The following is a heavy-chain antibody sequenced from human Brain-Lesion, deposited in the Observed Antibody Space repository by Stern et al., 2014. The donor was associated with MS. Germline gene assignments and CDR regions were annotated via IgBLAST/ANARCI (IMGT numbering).Heavy chain of an antibody. CDR3: ARVYNTIYGIVTQRGSGMDV. Sequence: EVQLVESGGGLVQPGGSLTISCTAAGFTFGNYWMTWVRQAPGKGLEGVANRKEDGTEKNYVDSVKGRFPISRDNARNSLYLQMNSLRVEDTALYYCARVYNTIYGIVTQRGSGMDVWGQGTTVIVSS. D-gene: IGHD3-3*01. CDR1: GFTFGNYW. CDR2: RKEDGTEK. V-gene: IGHV3-7*01. J-gene: IGHJ6*02.